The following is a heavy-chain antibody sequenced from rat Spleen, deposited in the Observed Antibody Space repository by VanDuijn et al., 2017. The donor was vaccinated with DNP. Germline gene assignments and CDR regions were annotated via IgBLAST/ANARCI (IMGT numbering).Heavy chain of an antibody. J-gene: IGHJ3*01. Sequence: VQVVESGGGLVQPKESLKISCAASGFTFSYDAMYWVRQAPGKGLEWVARIRTKPNNYATYYADSVKGRFTISRDDSKSMVYLQMDNLKTEDTAMYYCATHGTFVYWGQGTLVTVSS. D-gene: IGHD1-7*01. CDR3: ATHGTFVY. CDR2: IRTKPNNYAT. CDR1: GFTFSYDA. V-gene: IGHV10-5*01.